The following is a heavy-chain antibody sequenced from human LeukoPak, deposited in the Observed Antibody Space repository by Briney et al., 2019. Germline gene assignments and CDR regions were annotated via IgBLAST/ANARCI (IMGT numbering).Heavy chain of an antibody. CDR2: INTDDSST. V-gene: IGHV3-74*01. CDR1: GFTFSSYA. D-gene: IGHD6-19*01. CDR3: ARGGYSSGLDY. J-gene: IGHJ4*02. Sequence: PGGSLRLSCAASGFTFSSYAMSWVRQAPGKGLVWVSRINTDDSSTIYADFVKGRFTVSRDIAKNTLYLQMNSLSAEDTAVYYCARGGYSSGLDYWGQGALVTVSS.